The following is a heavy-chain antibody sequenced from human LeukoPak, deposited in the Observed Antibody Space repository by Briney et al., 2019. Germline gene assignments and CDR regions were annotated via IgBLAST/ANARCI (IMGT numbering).Heavy chain of an antibody. V-gene: IGHV4-39*01. CDR1: GGSITSSGNY. J-gene: IGHJ5*02. Sequence: PSETLSLTCTVSGGSITSSGNYWGWIRQPPGKGLEWIGSIYYSGSTLYNPSLKSRVTISVDTSKNQFSLKLTSVTAADTAVYYCARNHTDIVVVTGGWFDPWGQGTLVTVSS. CDR2: IYYSGST. CDR3: ARNHTDIVVVTGGWFDP. D-gene: IGHD2-21*02.